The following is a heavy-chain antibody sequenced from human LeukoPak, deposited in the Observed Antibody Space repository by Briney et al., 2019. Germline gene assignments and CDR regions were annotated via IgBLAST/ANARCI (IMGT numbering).Heavy chain of an antibody. CDR3: ATAPHTYYFDY. V-gene: IGHV4-59*01. CDR1: GDSITTYY. CDR2: IYYTGNT. J-gene: IGHJ4*02. Sequence: SETLSLTCTVSGDSITTYYWSWIRQPPGKGLEWIAYIYYTGNTNYNPSLKSRVTISVDTSKSQFSLKLSSVTAADTAVYYCATAPHTYYFDYWGQGTLVTVSS.